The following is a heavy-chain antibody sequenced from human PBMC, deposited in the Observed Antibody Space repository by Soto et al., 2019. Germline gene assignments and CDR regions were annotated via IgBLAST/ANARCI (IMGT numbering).Heavy chain of an antibody. D-gene: IGHD4-4*01. V-gene: IGHV3-21*01. Sequence: GSLRLSCAASGFTFSSYSMNWVRQAPGKGLEWVSSISSSSSYIYYADSVKGRFTISRDNAKNSLYLQMNSLRDEDTAGYYCAREVTVTEDVLYYYYGMDVWGQGTTVTVSS. CDR2: ISSSSSYI. J-gene: IGHJ6*02. CDR3: AREVTVTEDVLYYYYGMDV. CDR1: GFTFSSYS.